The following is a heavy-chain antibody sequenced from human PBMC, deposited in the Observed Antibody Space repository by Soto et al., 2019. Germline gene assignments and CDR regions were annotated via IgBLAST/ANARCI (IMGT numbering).Heavy chain of an antibody. V-gene: IGHV4-31*02. Sequence: PSETLSLTCTVSGGSISSGGYYWSWIRQHPGKGLEWIGYIYYSGSTYYNPSLKSRVTISVDPSKNQFSLKLSSVTAADTAVYYCARGSYCSGGSCYNYWGQGTLVTVSS. J-gene: IGHJ4*02. D-gene: IGHD2-15*01. CDR3: ARGSYCSGGSCYNY. CDR2: IYYSGST. CDR1: GGSISSGGYY.